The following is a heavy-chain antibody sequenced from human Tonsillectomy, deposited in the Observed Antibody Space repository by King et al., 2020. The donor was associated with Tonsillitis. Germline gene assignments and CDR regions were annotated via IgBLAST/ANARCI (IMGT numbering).Heavy chain of an antibody. CDR1: GYSFTTYW. CDR3: ARLAYYFNSGGAFDM. D-gene: IGHD3-10*01. J-gene: IGHJ3*02. CDR2: IYPSDSDT. Sequence: QLVQSGAEVKKPGESLKISCKGSGYSFTTYWIGWVRQMTGKGLEWMGIIYPSDSDTRYSPSFQGQVSISADKSISTAYLQWSTLKASDTATYYCARLAYYFNSGGAFDMWGQGTMVTVSS. V-gene: IGHV5-51*01.